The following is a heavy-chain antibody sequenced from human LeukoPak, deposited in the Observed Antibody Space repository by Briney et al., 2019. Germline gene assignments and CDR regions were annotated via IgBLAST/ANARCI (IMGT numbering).Heavy chain of an antibody. V-gene: IGHV3-48*03. D-gene: IGHD6-19*01. J-gene: IGHJ6*04. Sequence: GGSLRLSCAASGFTFSSYEMNWVRQAPGKGLAWVSYISSSGSTMYYADSVKGRFTISRDNAKKSLYPQMNSLRAEDTAVYYCAREISVAGAYYYYGMDVWGKGTTVTVSS. CDR1: GFTFSSYE. CDR2: ISSSGSTM. CDR3: AREISVAGAYYYYGMDV.